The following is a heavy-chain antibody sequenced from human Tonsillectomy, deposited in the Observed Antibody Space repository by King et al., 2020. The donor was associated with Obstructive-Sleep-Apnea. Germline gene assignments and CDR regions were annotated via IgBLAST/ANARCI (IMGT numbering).Heavy chain of an antibody. CDR3: AKLLWFGELFGKYGMDV. V-gene: IGHV3-23*04. D-gene: IGHD3-10*01. J-gene: IGHJ6*02. CDR2: ISVSGGSR. Sequence: VQLVESGGGLVRPGGSLRLSRAASGFTFSSYAMTWVRQAPGKGREWVSAISVSGGSRSWAVSVEGRFTISRDNSKNTLYLQMNSLRAEDTAVYYCAKLLWFGELFGKYGMDVWGQGTTVTVSS. CDR1: GFTFSSYA.